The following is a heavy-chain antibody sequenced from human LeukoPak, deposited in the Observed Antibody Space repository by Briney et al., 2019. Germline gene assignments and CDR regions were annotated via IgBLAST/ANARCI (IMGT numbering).Heavy chain of an antibody. D-gene: IGHD5-18*01. V-gene: IGHV4-59*08. CDR3: ARHLDQGIPYYYGMDV. CDR2: IYYSGST. Sequence: SETLSLTCTVSGGSISSYYWSWIRQPPGKGLEWIGYIYYSGSTNYNPSLKGRVTISVDTSKNQFSLKLSSVTAADTAVYYCARHLDQGIPYYYGMDVWGQGTTVTVSS. J-gene: IGHJ6*02. CDR1: GGSISSYY.